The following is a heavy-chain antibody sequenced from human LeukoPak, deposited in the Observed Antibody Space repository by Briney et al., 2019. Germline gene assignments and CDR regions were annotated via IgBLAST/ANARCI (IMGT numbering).Heavy chain of an antibody. Sequence: ASVKVSCKTSGYTFTTYHINWVRQPSVQGLEGLGWMNPYSGDRGYAQRFQGRLSITSDTSISTAYMELGSLKSDDTAVYFCARTTSLTASGYDCWGQGTLVTVSS. CDR1: GYTFTTYH. V-gene: IGHV1-8*03. J-gene: IGHJ4*02. D-gene: IGHD4-17*01. CDR2: MNPYSGDR. CDR3: ARTTSLTASGYDC.